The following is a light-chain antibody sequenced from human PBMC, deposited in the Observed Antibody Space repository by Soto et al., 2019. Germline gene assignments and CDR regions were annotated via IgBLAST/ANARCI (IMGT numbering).Light chain of an antibody. J-gene: IGLJ1*01. CDR1: SSDVGGYKY. CDR3: CSFAGSYV. CDR2: DVS. Sequence: QSALTQPRSVSGSPGQSVTISCTGTSSDVGGYKYVSWYQQYPGKAPKLMLYDVSNRPSGVPDRFSGSKSGDTASLTISGLQAEDEADYYCCSFAGSYVFGSGTKLTVL. V-gene: IGLV2-11*01.